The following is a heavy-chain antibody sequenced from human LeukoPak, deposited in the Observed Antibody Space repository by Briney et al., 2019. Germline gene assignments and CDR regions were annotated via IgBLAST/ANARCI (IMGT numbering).Heavy chain of an antibody. CDR2: INTNTGNP. Sequence: ASVKVSCKASGYTFSYFGLNWVRQAPGQGLEWMGWINTNTGNPTYAQGFTGRFVFSLDTSVSTAYLQISSLKAEDTAVYYCARGGYSYAGRYFDYWGQGTLVTVSS. D-gene: IGHD5-18*01. CDR1: GYTFSYFG. CDR3: ARGGYSYAGRYFDY. V-gene: IGHV7-4-1*02. J-gene: IGHJ4*02.